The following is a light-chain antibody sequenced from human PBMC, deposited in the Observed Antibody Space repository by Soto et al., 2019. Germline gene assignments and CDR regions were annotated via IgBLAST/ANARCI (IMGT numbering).Light chain of an antibody. V-gene: IGKV1-39*01. CDR3: QKSYSPQWT. Sequence: DIQMTQSPSSLSASVGDRVTITCRASQSISTYLNWYQQKPGKAPEFLIYYASSLQSGVPSRFSGSGSGTDFTLTINSLQPEDVATYYCQKSYSPQWTFGQGTKMEIK. CDR2: YAS. CDR1: QSISTY. J-gene: IGKJ1*01.